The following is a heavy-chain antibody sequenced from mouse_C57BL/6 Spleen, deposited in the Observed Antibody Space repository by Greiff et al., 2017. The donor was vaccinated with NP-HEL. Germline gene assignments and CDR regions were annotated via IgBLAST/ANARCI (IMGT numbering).Heavy chain of an antibody. CDR3: ARGIYYGNGDYFDY. CDR1: GYTFTSYW. J-gene: IGHJ2*01. Sequence: VQLQQPGAELVRPGSSVKLSCKASGYTFTSYWMHWVKQRPIQGLEWIGNIDPSDSETHYNQKFKDKATLTVDKSSSTAYMQLSSLTSEDSAVYYCARGIYYGNGDYFDYWGQGTTLTVSS. V-gene: IGHV1-52*01. CDR2: IDPSDSET. D-gene: IGHD2-1*01.